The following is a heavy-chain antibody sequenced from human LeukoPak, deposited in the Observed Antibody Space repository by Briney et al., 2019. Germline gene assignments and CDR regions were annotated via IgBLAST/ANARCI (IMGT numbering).Heavy chain of an antibody. Sequence: SETLSLTCTVSGGSISSYYWSWIRQPPGKGLEWIGYIYYSGSTNYNPSLKSRVTISVDTSKNQFSLKLSSVTAADTAVYYCARETNYDFWSGSKSGSQRNAFDIWGQGTMVTVSS. CDR2: IYYSGST. D-gene: IGHD3-3*01. CDR1: GGSISSYY. V-gene: IGHV4-59*01. CDR3: ARETNYDFWSGSKSGSQRNAFDI. J-gene: IGHJ3*02.